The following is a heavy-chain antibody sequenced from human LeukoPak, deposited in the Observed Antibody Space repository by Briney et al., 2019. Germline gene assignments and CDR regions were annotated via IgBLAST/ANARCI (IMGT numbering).Heavy chain of an antibody. J-gene: IGHJ4*02. Sequence: PGRSLRLSCAASGFIFSSYGIHWVRQAPGKGLEWVAVIWYDGSNKYYADSVKGRFTISRDNSKNTLYLQMNSLRAEDTAVYYCARGGQYSGSRNYFDYWGQGTLVTVSS. CDR1: GFIFSSYG. D-gene: IGHD1-26*01. CDR3: ARGGQYSGSRNYFDY. CDR2: IWYDGSNK. V-gene: IGHV3-33*01.